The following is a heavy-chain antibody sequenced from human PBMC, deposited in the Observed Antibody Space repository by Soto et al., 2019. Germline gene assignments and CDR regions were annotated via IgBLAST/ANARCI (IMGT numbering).Heavy chain of an antibody. V-gene: IGHV1-2*04. CDR1: GYSFTDYH. CDR2: INPKSGGT. Sequence: ASVKVSCKASGYSFTDYHIHWVRQAPGQGLEWLGRINPKSGGTSTAQKFQGWVTMTTDTSISTASMELTRLTSDDTAIYYCARDDSTDCSNGVCSFFYNHDMDVWGQGTTVTVSS. CDR3: ARDDSTDCSNGVCSFFYNHDMDV. D-gene: IGHD2-8*01. J-gene: IGHJ6*02.